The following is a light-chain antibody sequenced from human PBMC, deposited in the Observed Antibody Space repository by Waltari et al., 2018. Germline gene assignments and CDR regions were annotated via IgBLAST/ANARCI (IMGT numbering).Light chain of an antibody. CDR3: SSFTSSTTGI. Sequence: SALTQPDPVSGSPGQSITIPCRGLSIDRCAYTYVSWYQQHPGEAPKVIIYDVTNRPSGVSNRFSGSKSGSSASLTISGLQPEDEADYYCSSFTSSTTGIFGGGTKLTVL. CDR2: DVT. J-gene: IGLJ2*01. V-gene: IGLV2-14*03. CDR1: SIDRCAYTY.